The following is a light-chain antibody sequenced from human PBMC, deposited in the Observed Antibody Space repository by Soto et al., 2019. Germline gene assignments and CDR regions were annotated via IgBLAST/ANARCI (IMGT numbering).Light chain of an antibody. CDR1: QSVSSY. CDR3: QLRSNWPSIT. J-gene: IGKJ5*01. CDR2: DAS. Sequence: EIVLTQSPATLSLSPGERATLSCRASQSVSSYLAWYQQKPGQAPRLLIYDASNRATGIPARFSGSGSGTDFTLTISSLEPVDFAVYYCQLRSNWPSITFGQGTRLEIK. V-gene: IGKV3-11*01.